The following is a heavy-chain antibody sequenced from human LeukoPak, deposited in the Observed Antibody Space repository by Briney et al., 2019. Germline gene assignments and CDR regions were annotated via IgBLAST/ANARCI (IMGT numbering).Heavy chain of an antibody. CDR1: GFTFSNAW. J-gene: IGHJ4*02. Sequence: GGSLRLSCAASGFTFSNAWMNWVRQAPGKGLEWAGRIKSRTDGGTTDCAAPVKGRFTISRDDSKNTLYLQMNSLKTEDTAVYYCTTDRSYSGYDPPFDYWGQGTLVTVSS. V-gene: IGHV3-15*07. D-gene: IGHD5-12*01. CDR2: IKSRTDGGTT. CDR3: TTDRSYSGYDPPFDY.